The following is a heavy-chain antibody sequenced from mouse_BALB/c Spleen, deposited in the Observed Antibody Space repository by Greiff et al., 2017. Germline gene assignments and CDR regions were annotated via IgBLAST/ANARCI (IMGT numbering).Heavy chain of an antibody. CDR2: ISSGGSYT. CDR1: GFTFSSYG. J-gene: IGHJ4*01. V-gene: IGHV5-6*01. CDR3: ARQVYGNSYYYAMDY. D-gene: IGHD2-1*01. Sequence: EVKLVESGGDLVKPGGSLKLSCAASGFTFSSYGMSWVRQTPDKRLEWVATISSGGSYTYYPDSVKGRFTISRDNAKNTLYLQMSSLKSEDTAMYYCARQVYGNSYYYAMDYWGQGTSVTVSS.